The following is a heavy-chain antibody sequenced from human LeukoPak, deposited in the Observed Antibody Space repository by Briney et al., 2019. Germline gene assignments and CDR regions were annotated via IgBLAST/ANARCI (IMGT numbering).Heavy chain of an antibody. CDR2: IRYDGSNK. V-gene: IGHV3-30*02. CDR1: GFTFSSYG. J-gene: IGHJ4*02. D-gene: IGHD6-19*01. CDR3: VKDPGYSSGWSLYYFDY. Sequence: GGSLRLSCAASGFTFSSYGMHWVRQAPGKGLEWVAFIRYDGSNKYYADSVKGRFTISRDNSKNTLYLQMNSLRPEDTAVYYCVKDPGYSSGWSLYYFDYWGQGTLVTVSS.